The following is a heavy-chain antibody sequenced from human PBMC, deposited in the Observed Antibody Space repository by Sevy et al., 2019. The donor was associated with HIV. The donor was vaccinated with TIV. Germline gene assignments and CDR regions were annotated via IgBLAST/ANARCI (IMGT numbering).Heavy chain of an antibody. D-gene: IGHD3-16*01. J-gene: IGHJ4*02. CDR3: AKDRDWLGEHFFDS. CDR2: ISGSATGT. CDR1: YFTFSAYA. Sequence: GESLKISCAASYFTFSAYAMSWVRQAPGKGLEWVSTISGSATGTSFADSVKGRFTISRDNSKNTLYLQMNSLRPEDTAVYYCAKDRDWLGEHFFDSWGQGTLVTVSS. V-gene: IGHV3-23*01.